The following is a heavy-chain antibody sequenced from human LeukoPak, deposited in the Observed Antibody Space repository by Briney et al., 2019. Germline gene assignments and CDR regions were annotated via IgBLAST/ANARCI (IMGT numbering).Heavy chain of an antibody. CDR1: GYTFTSYY. Sequence: ASVKVSCKASGYTFTSYYMHWVRQAPGQGLEWMGFINPSGGSTSYAQKFQGRVTMTRDTSTSTVYMELASLRSEDTAMYYCTRNADSGLDYWGQGTLVTVSS. D-gene: IGHD3-10*01. J-gene: IGHJ4*02. CDR2: INPSGGST. CDR3: TRNADSGLDY. V-gene: IGHV1-46*03.